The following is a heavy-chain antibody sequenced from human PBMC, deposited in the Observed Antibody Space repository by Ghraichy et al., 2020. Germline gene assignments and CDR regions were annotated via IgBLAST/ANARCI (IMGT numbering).Heavy chain of an antibody. CDR2: IYYSGST. D-gene: IGHD3-3*01. J-gene: IGHJ5*02. Sequence: SETLSLTCTVSGGSISSSSYYWGWIRQPPGKGLEWIGSIYYSGSTYYNPSLKSRVTISVDTSKNQFSLKLSSVTAADTAVYYCARLYEYNWFDPWGQGTLVTVSS. V-gene: IGHV4-39*01. CDR3: ARLYEYNWFDP. CDR1: GGSISSSSYY.